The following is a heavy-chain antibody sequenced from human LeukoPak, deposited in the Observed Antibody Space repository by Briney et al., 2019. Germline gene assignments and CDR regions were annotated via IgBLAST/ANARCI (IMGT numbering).Heavy chain of an antibody. D-gene: IGHD5-12*01. CDR3: ARDSAAVATGPMDV. CDR2: IKPDGSEK. CDR1: GFTFSSYW. Sequence: GGSLRLSCAASGFTFSSYWMSWVRQAPGKGLEWVANIKPDGSEKYYVDSVKGRFTISRDNAKNSLYLQMNSLRAEDTAVYYCARDSAAVATGPMDVWGQGTTVTVSS. V-gene: IGHV3-7*01. J-gene: IGHJ6*02.